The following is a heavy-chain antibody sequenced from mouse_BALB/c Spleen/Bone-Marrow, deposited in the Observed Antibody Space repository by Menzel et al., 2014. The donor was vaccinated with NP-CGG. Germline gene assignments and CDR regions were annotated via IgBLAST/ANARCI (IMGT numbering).Heavy chain of an antibody. J-gene: IGHJ3*01. CDR1: GFSLSRYS. CDR2: IWGGGST. CDR3: ARTGNSPAWFAY. Sequence: VMLVESGPGLVAPSQSLSITCTVSGFSLSRYSVHWVRQPPGKGLEWLGMIWGGGSTDYNSALKSRLSISKDDSKSQFSLKMNSLQTDDTAMYYCARTGNSPAWFAYWGQGTLVTVSA. V-gene: IGHV2-6-4*01. D-gene: IGHD2-1*01.